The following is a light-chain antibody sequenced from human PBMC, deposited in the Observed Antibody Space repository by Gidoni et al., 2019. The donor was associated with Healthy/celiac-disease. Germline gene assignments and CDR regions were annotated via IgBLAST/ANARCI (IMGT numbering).Light chain of an antibody. CDR3: CSYAGSYSWV. CDR1: SSDVGGYNH. V-gene: IGLV2-11*01. CDR2: AVS. J-gene: IGLJ3*02. Sequence: QSALTQPRSLPGSPGPSVTISCTGTSSDVGGYNHVSWQQHPGKAPKLMFYAVSKRPSGVPVRFSGSKSGNTASLTISGLQAEDEADYCCCSYAGSYSWVFGGGTKLTVL.